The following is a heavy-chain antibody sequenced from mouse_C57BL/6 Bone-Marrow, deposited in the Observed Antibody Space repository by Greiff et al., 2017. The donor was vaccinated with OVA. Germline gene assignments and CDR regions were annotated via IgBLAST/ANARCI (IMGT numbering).Heavy chain of an antibody. V-gene: IGHV5-16*01. CDR1: GFTFSDYY. CDR3: ARDDYGSSYDY. D-gene: IGHD1-1*01. CDR2: INYDGSST. Sequence: EVMLVESEGGLVQPGSSMKLSCTASGFTFSDYYMAWVRQVPEKGLEWVANINYDGSSTYYLDSLKSRFIISRDNAKNILYLQMSSLKSEDTATDYCARDDYGSSYDYWGQGTTLTVSS. J-gene: IGHJ2*01.